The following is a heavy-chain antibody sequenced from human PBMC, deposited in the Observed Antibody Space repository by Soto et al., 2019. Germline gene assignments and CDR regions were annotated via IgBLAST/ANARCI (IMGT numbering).Heavy chain of an antibody. CDR2: IIPIFGTA. Sequence: GASVKVSCKASGGTFSSYAISWVRQAPGQGLEWMGGIIPIFGTANYAQKFQGRVTITADESTSTAYMELSSRRSEDTAVYYCARGRYRSGWNQNRFDPWGQGTLVTVSS. D-gene: IGHD6-19*01. J-gene: IGHJ5*02. V-gene: IGHV1-69*13. CDR3: ARGRYRSGWNQNRFDP. CDR1: GGTFSSYA.